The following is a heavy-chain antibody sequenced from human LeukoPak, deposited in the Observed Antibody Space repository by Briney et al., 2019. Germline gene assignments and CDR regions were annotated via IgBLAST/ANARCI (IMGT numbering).Heavy chain of an antibody. J-gene: IGHJ4*02. Sequence: ASVKVSCKASGYTFTSYGISWVRQAPGQGLEWMGWISAYNGNTNYAQKLQGRVTMTTDTSTSKAYMELRSLRSDDTAVYYCARHDEEDGYNAKTFDFWGQGTLVTVSS. V-gene: IGHV1-18*01. CDR2: ISAYNGNT. CDR1: GYTFTSYG. D-gene: IGHD5-24*01. CDR3: ARHDEEDGYNAKTFDF.